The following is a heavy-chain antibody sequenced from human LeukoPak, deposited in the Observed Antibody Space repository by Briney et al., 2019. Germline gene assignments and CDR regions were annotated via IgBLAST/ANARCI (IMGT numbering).Heavy chain of an antibody. V-gene: IGHV4-34*01. CDR2: INHSGSP. CDR3: ARGKRGLTRLYYYDSSGSPPSWFDP. Sequence: PSETLSLTCAVYGDSFSGYYWSWIRQPPGKGLEWIGEINHSGSPNYNLSLKSRVTISVDTSKNQFSLKLSSVTAADTAVYYCARGKRGLTRLYYYDSSGSPPSWFDPWGQGTLVTVSS. D-gene: IGHD3-22*01. J-gene: IGHJ5*02. CDR1: GDSFSGYY.